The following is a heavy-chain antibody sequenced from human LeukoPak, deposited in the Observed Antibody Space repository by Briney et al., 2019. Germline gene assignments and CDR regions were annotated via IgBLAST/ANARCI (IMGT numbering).Heavy chain of an antibody. CDR1: GGSFSAYY. D-gene: IGHD3-3*01. Sequence: SETLSLTCAVYGGSFSAYYWSWIRQPPGKGLEWIGVINHSGSTNYNPSLKSRVTISLDTSKNQFSLKLSSVTAADTAVYYCSRGSLEWSLTGNYYYAMDVWGPGTTVTVSS. CDR3: SRGSLEWSLTGNYYYAMDV. CDR2: INHSGST. J-gene: IGHJ6*02. V-gene: IGHV4-34*01.